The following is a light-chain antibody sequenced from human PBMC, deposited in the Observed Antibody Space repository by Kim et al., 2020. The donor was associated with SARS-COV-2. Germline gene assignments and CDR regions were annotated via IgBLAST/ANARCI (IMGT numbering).Light chain of an antibody. CDR1: GGSLANNY. Sequence: TVTITCTGSGGSLANNYVNWYQLRPGSVPTIVIYEDNQRPSGVPDRFSGSIDASSNSASLTISGLETEDEDDYYCQSSGRNSPVLFGGGTQLTVL. J-gene: IGLJ3*02. CDR2: EDN. CDR3: QSSGRNSPVL. V-gene: IGLV6-57*02.